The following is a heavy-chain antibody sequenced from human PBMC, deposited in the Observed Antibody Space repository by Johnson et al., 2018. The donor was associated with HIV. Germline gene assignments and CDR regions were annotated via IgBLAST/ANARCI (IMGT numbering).Heavy chain of an antibody. D-gene: IGHD3-22*01. V-gene: IGHV3-30*04. CDR3: AKDPTYYYDSSAKEGAFDI. J-gene: IGHJ3*02. Sequence: QMQLVESGGCVVQPGRSLRLSCAASGFPFSSYAMHWVRQAPGKGLEWVAVISYDGSNKYYADSVKGRFTISRDNSKNTLYLQMNSLRAEDTAVYYCAKDPTYYYDSSAKEGAFDIWGQGTMVTVSS. CDR1: GFPFSSYA. CDR2: ISYDGSNK.